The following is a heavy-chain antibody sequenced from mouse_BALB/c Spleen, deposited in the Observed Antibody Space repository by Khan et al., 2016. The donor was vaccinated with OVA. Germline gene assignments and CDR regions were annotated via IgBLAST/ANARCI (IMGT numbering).Heavy chain of an antibody. CDR2: IYTYTGET. CDR1: GYTFTNYG. Sequence: QIQLVQSGPELKKPGETVTISCKASGYTFTNYGMNWVKQAPGKGLKWMGWIYTYTGETTYADDFKGRFAFSLESSASTAYLQLNNLTNEDTVTYIRARGTSRAIDYWGQGTSVTVSS. CDR3: ARGTSRAIDY. J-gene: IGHJ4*01. D-gene: IGHD1-1*01. V-gene: IGHV9-3-1*01.